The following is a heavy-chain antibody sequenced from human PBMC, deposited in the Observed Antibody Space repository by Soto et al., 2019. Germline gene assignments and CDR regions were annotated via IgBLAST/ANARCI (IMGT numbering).Heavy chain of an antibody. Sequence: ASVKVSCKASGYTFTSYYMHWVRQAPGQGLEWMGWINPNSGGTNYAQKFQGRVTMTRDTSISTAYMELSRLRFDDTAVYYCAGTSLLRFLEWSYGMDVWGQGTTVTVSS. CDR1: GYTFTSYY. CDR3: AGTSLLRFLEWSYGMDV. V-gene: IGHV1-2*02. CDR2: INPNSGGT. J-gene: IGHJ6*02. D-gene: IGHD3-3*01.